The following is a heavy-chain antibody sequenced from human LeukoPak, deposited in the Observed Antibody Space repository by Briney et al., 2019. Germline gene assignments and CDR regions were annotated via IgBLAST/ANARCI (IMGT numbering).Heavy chain of an antibody. J-gene: IGHJ6*03. V-gene: IGHV3-9*01. CDR2: ISWNGGSI. D-gene: IGHD3-10*01. Sequence: PGGSLRLSCAASGFTFDDYAMNWVRQAPGKGLEWVSGISWNGGSIGYADSVKGRFTISRDNAKNSLYLQMNSLRAEDTALYYCAKVGGSKYCYYYYMDVWGKGTTVSVSS. CDR1: GFTFDDYA. CDR3: AKVGGSKYCYYYYMDV.